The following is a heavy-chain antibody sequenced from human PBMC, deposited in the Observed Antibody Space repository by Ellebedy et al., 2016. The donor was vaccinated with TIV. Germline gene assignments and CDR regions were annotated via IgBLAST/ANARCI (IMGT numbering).Heavy chain of an antibody. J-gene: IGHJ3*02. D-gene: IGHD6-19*01. CDR2: ISWNSGSI. CDR1: GFTFDDYA. Sequence: SLKISXAASGFTFDDYAMHWVRQAPGKGLEWVSGISWNSGSIGYADSVKGRFTISRDNAKNSLYLQMNSLRAEDTALYYCAKAFFNIAVAGRDDAFDIWGQGTMVTVSS. V-gene: IGHV3-9*01. CDR3: AKAFFNIAVAGRDDAFDI.